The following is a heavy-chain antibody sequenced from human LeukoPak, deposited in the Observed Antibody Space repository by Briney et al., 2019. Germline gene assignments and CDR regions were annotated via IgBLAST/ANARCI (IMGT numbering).Heavy chain of an antibody. D-gene: IGHD1-14*01. J-gene: IGHJ6*03. CDR3: ARADTTPPARIYYYYMDV. Sequence: ASVKVSCKASGGTFSSYAISWVRQAPGQGLEWMGGIIPIFGTANYAQKFQGRVTITADESTSTAYTELSSLRSEDTAVYYCARADTTPPARIYYYYMDVWGKGTTVTVSS. CDR1: GGTFSSYA. CDR2: IIPIFGTA. V-gene: IGHV1-69*13.